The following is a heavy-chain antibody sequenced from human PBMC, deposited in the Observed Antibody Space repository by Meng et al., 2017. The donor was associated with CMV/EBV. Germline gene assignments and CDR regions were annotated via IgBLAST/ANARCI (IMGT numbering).Heavy chain of an antibody. D-gene: IGHD6-25*01. CDR3: ARDFATPKYSSVD. Sequence: CKASGYNFTSYYMHWVRQAPGQGLEWMGIINPSGGSTSYAQKFQGRVTMTRDTSTSTVYMELSSLRSEDTAVYYCARDFATPKYSSVDWGQGTLVTVSS. J-gene: IGHJ4*02. CDR1: GYNFTSYY. CDR2: INPSGGST. V-gene: IGHV1-46*01.